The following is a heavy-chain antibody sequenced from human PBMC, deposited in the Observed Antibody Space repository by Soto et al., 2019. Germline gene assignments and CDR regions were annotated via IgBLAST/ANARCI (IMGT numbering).Heavy chain of an antibody. V-gene: IGHV2-5*02. J-gene: IGHJ4*02. CDR1: GFSLTTSGVG. CDR3: AHRVLRTVFGLVTTTAIYFDF. Sequence: QITLNESGPTQVKPRQTLTLTCTFSGFSLTTSGVGVGWIRQSPGKAPEWLALIYWDVDKRYSPSLKSRLTITKYTSKNQLVLTMADLDPADTATYYCAHRVLRTVFGLVTTTAIYFDFWGQGTPVAVSS. D-gene: IGHD3-3*01. CDR2: IYWDVDK.